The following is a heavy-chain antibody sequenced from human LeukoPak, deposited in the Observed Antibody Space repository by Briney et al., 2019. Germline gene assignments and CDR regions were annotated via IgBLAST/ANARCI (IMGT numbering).Heavy chain of an antibody. CDR1: GGSFSGYY. CDR2: INHSGST. V-gene: IGHV4-34*01. CDR3: VRDVEYFHY. Sequence: SETLSLTCAVYGGSFSGYYWSWTRQPPGKGLEWIGEINHSGSTNYNPSLKSRVTISVDTSKNQFSLKLSSVTAADTAVYYCVRDVEYFHYWGQGTLVTVSS. J-gene: IGHJ1*01.